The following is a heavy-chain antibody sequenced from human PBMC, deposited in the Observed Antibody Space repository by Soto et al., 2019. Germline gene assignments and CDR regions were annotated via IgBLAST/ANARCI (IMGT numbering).Heavy chain of an antibody. D-gene: IGHD1-26*01. CDR1: GGSISSSSYY. V-gene: IGHV4-39*01. CDR2: IYYSGST. Sequence: ETLSRTCTVSGGSISSSSYYWGWILQPPGKGLEWIGSIYYSGSTYYNPSLKSRVTISVDTSKNQFSLKLSSVTAADTAVYYCARHYRPGGVGSDYCYYGMDVWGQGTTVTVSS. CDR3: ARHYRPGGVGSDYCYYGMDV. J-gene: IGHJ6*02.